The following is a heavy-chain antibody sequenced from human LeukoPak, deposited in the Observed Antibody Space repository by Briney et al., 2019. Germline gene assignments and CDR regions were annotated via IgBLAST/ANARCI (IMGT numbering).Heavy chain of an antibody. CDR3: ARVHRGLRYFDWLYRANDAFDI. Sequence: ASVKVSCKASGDTFTSYSMHWVRQAPGQGLEWMGMINPSGGTTSYAQKFQGRVTMTRNTSISTAYMELSSLRSEDTAVYYCARVHRGLRYFDWLYRANDAFDIWGQGTMVTVSS. V-gene: IGHV1-46*01. CDR2: INPSGGTT. J-gene: IGHJ3*02. D-gene: IGHD3-9*01. CDR1: GDTFTSYS.